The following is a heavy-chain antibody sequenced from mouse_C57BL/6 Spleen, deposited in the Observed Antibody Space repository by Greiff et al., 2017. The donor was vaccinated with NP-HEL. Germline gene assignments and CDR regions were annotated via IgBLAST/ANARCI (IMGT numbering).Heavy chain of an antibody. CDR3: ARYGYYENWYFDV. CDR1: GYAFTNYL. Sequence: VMLVESGAELVRPGTSVKVSCKASGYAFTNYLIEWVKQRPGQGLEWIGVINPGSGGTNYNEKFKGKATLTADKSSSTAYMQLSSLTSEDSAVYFCARYGYYENWYFDVWGTGTTVTVSS. J-gene: IGHJ1*03. CDR2: INPGSGGT. V-gene: IGHV1-54*01. D-gene: IGHD2-3*01.